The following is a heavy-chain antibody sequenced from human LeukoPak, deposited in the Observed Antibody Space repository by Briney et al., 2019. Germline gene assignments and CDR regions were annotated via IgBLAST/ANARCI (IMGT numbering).Heavy chain of an antibody. CDR2: IYATGNT. Sequence: KTSVTLSLTCTVSGVSVSSFYWAWIRQPAGKGLEWIGRIYATGNTNFNPSLKSRVTMSIDTSKNQFSLKLSSVTAADTAVYYCARDDYDDSTRGLDYWGQGTLVTVSS. V-gene: IGHV4-4*07. D-gene: IGHD4-17*01. CDR1: GVSVSSFY. J-gene: IGHJ4*02. CDR3: ARDDYDDSTRGLDY.